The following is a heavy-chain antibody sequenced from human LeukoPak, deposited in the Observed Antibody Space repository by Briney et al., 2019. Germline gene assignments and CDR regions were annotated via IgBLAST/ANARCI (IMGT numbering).Heavy chain of an antibody. D-gene: IGHD2-2*01. CDR1: GYSISSGYY. CDR3: AGECCSSTNSLGPDY. CDR2: ISHSGTT. Sequence: SETLSLTCAVSGYSISSGYYWGWIRQPPGKGLEWVGTISHSGTTYYNPSLKSRITMSLETSKNQFSLKLSSVTAADTAVYYCAGECCSSTNSLGPDYWGQGTLVTVSS. V-gene: IGHV4-38-2*02. J-gene: IGHJ4*02.